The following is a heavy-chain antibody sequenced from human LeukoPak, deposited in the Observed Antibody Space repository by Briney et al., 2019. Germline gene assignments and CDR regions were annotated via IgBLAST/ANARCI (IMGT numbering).Heavy chain of an antibody. CDR3: AREIATIFGVAENGMDV. Sequence: GGSLRLSCVVSGFTFNNYWMSWVRRAPGKGLEWVANIQPDGSPKSYVDSVKGRFTISRDNTRNSLYLQMNSLRAEDTAVYYCAREIATIFGVAENGMDVWGQGTTVTVSS. J-gene: IGHJ6*02. CDR1: GFTFNNYW. CDR2: IQPDGSPK. V-gene: IGHV3-7*01. D-gene: IGHD3-3*01.